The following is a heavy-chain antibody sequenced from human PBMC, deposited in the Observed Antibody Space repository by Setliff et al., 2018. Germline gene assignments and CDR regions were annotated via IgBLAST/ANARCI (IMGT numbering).Heavy chain of an antibody. D-gene: IGHD3-22*01. V-gene: IGHV3-15*01. Sequence: GGSLRLSCAASGFTFSKAWMSWVRQAPGKGLEWVGRIKSKTDGGTIDYAAPVKGRLTISRDDAKNTLYLQVNSLRSEDTAVYYCTTDSMFYFDSSGYHVLDYWGQGTLVTVSS. CDR1: GFTFSKAW. CDR3: TTDSMFYFDSSGYHVLDY. CDR2: IKSKTDGGTI. J-gene: IGHJ4*02.